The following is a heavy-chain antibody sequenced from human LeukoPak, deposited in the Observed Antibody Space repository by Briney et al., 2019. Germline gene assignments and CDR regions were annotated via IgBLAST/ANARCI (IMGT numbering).Heavy chain of an antibody. Sequence: SGTLSLTCTVSGGSISSSSYYWGWIRQPPGKGLEWIGSIYYSGSTYYNPSLKSRVTISVDTSKNQFSLKLSSVTAADTAVYYCARDLKRSWYYFDYWGQGTLVTVSS. D-gene: IGHD6-13*01. CDR2: IYYSGST. J-gene: IGHJ4*02. V-gene: IGHV4-39*07. CDR1: GGSISSSSYY. CDR3: ARDLKRSWYYFDY.